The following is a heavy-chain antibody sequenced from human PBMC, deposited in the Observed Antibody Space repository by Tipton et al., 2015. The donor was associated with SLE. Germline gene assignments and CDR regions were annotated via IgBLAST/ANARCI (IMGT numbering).Heavy chain of an antibody. CDR1: GFTFSSYS. J-gene: IGHJ4*02. CDR3: SGSIDY. CDR2: IRIEAYGGTT. V-gene: IGHV3-49*04. Sequence: SLRLSCAASGFTFSSYSINWVRQAPGKGLEWVGLIRIEAYGGTTEYAASVKGRFTITRDDSNRIAYLQMNSLKTEDTGLYYCSGSIDYWGQGTLVTVSS.